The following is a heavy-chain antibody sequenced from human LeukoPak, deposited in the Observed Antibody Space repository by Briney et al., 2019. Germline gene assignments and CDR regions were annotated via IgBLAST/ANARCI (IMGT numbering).Heavy chain of an antibody. D-gene: IGHD2-15*01. V-gene: IGHV4-59*01. CDR3: ARVVVAAGSNWFDS. Sequence: TSETLSLTCTVSGGSITGYYWSRIRQPPGKGLEWIGYIYYTGSTNYNPSLMSRVTMSLETSKNHFSLKVTSVSAADTAVYYCARVVVAAGSNWFDSWGQGTLVTVSS. CDR1: GGSITGYY. J-gene: IGHJ5*01. CDR2: IYYTGST.